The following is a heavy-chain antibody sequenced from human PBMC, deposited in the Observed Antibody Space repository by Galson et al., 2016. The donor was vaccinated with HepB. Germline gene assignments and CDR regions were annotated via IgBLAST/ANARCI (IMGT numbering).Heavy chain of an antibody. D-gene: IGHD3-3*01. V-gene: IGHV3-33*03. CDR2: IWYDGSNE. CDR1: AFTFSSYG. J-gene: IGHJ6*02. CDR3: ARTSLGYYDFRSASGTFYFGLDV. Sequence: SLRLSCAASAFTFSSYGMHWVRQAPGKGLEWVAVIWYDGSNEYYADSVKGRFTISRDNSKNTLYLQMSSLRAEDTAMYYCARTSLGYYDFRSASGTFYFGLDVWGQGTTVTVSS.